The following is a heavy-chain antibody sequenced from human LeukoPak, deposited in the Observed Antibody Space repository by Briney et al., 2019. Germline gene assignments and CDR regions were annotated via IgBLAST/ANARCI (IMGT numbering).Heavy chain of an antibody. CDR3: TREALNHGSGTYYIDSFDF. V-gene: IGHV3-72*01. CDR1: GFTFSDHF. CDR2: ARNKANSYSV. J-gene: IGHJ4*02. D-gene: IGHD3-10*01. Sequence: GGSLRPSCAASGFTFSDHFMDWVRQAPGKGLEWVGRARNKANSYSVEYAESVRGRFTISRDDSENSLYLQMNSLKTEDTAVYYCTREALNHGSGTYYIDSFDFWGQGTLVTVSS.